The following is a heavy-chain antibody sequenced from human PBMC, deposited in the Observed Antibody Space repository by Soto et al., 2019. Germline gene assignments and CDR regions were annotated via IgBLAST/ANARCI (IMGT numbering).Heavy chain of an antibody. CDR3: ARECVVVVAATYYYYYGMDV. V-gene: IGHV4-34*01. Sequence: PSETLSLTCAVYGGSFSGYYWSWIRQPPGKGLEWIGEINHSGSTNYNPSLKSRVTISVDTSKNQFSLKLSSATAADTAVYYCARECVVVVAATYYYYYGMDVWGQGTTVTVSS. CDR2: INHSGST. CDR1: GGSFSGYY. D-gene: IGHD2-15*01. J-gene: IGHJ6*02.